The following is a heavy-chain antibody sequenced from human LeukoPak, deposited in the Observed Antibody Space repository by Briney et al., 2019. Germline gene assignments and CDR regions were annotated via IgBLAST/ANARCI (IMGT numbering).Heavy chain of an antibody. V-gene: IGHV3-30*18. Sequence: GGSLRLSCAPSGVTLSRNILHRVRQAPRKGLERVAVISYVGSKEYYADSAKGRFTISRDDSKNTLYLQMNSLRAEDTAVYYCAKDVCSQVRCHRTTFYGMDVWGKGTTVTVSS. CDR2: ISYVGSKE. J-gene: IGHJ6*04. CDR3: AKDVCSQVRCHRTTFYGMDV. CDR1: GVTLSRNI. D-gene: IGHD1-14*01.